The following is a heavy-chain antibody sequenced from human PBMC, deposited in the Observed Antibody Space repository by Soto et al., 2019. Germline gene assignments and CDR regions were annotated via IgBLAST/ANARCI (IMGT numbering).Heavy chain of an antibody. CDR3: GRDEVRNGVGV. J-gene: IGHJ6*02. V-gene: IGHV3-7*01. CDR2: IKGDGSEK. Sequence: GGSLRLSCEASGFTFSDFWMSWVRQAPGKGLEWVANIKGDGSEKRYVDSVRGRFTISRDNAKNSVYLQMNSLRADDTALYYCGRDEVRNGVGVWGQGIKVTVSS. CDR1: GFTFSDFW.